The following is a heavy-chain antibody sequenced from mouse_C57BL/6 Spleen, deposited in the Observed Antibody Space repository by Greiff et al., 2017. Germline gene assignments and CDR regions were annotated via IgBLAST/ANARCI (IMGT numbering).Heavy chain of an antibody. CDR3: AGGRYYGRSPLFAY. J-gene: IGHJ3*01. D-gene: IGHD1-1*01. Sequence: EVKLVEPGGGLVKPGGSLKLSCAASGFTFSSYAMSWVRQTPEKRLEWVATISDGGSYTYYPDNVKGRFTISRDNAKNNLYLQVIHLKSEDTAMYYWAGGRYYGRSPLFAYWGQGTLVTVSA. V-gene: IGHV5-4*03. CDR2: ISDGGSYT. CDR1: GFTFSSYA.